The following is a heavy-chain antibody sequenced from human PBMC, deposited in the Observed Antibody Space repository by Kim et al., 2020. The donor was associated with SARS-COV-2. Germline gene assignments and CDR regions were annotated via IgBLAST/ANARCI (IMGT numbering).Heavy chain of an antibody. J-gene: IGHJ4*02. V-gene: IGHV6-1*01. CDR3: ARDRQRAGTGVDY. Sequence: SALSEKGRITINPDTSKNQFSMQLNSVTPEDTAVYYCARDRQRAGTGVDYWGQGTLVTVSS. D-gene: IGHD6-19*01.